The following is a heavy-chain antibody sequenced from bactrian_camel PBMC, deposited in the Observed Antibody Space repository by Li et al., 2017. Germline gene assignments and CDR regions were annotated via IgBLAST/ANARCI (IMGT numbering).Heavy chain of an antibody. D-gene: IGHD4*01. CDR2: LYTSGGEP. V-gene: IGHV3S54*01. Sequence: VQLVESGGGSVQAGGSLRLSCAASGYSSIVNCMGRYRQGIGEEREGVAVLYTSGGEPYYADSVKGRFTISQDNAKDTVYLQMNSLKPEDPAMYYFAAESPCYYTDFARFDAYNYWGQGTQVTVS. CDR3: AAESPCYYTDFARFDAYNY. J-gene: IGHJ4*01. CDR1: GYSSIVNC.